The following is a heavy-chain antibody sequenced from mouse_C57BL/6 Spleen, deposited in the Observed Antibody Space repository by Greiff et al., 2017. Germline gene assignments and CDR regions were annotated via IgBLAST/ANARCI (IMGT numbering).Heavy chain of an antibody. CDR2: IWSGGGT. V-gene: IGHV2-2*01. J-gene: IGHJ4*01. Sequence: VQLVESGPGLVQPSQSLSITCTVSGFSLTSYGVHWVRQSPGKGLEWLGVIWSGGGTDYNAAFISRLSISKDNSKTQVFFTMNSLQADDTAIYYCSRSLYAMDYWGQGTSVTVSS. CDR1: GFSLTSYG. CDR3: SRSLYAMDY.